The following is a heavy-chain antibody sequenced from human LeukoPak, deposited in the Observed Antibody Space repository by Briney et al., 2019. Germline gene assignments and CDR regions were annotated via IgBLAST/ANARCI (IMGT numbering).Heavy chain of an antibody. CDR2: ISGSGGST. CDR1: GFTFSSYA. Sequence: PGGSLRLSCAASGFTFSSYAMSWVRQAPGKGLEWVSAISGSGGSTYYADSVKGRFTISRDNSKNMLYLQMNSLRAEDTAVYYCAKDTTSSKAHDYWGQGTLVTVSS. CDR3: AKDTTSSKAHDY. J-gene: IGHJ4*02. V-gene: IGHV3-23*01. D-gene: IGHD2-2*01.